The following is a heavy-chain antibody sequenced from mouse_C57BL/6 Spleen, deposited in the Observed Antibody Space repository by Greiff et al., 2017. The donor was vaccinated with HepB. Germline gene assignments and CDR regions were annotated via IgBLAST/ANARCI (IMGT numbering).Heavy chain of an antibody. CDR3: ARSNSYYYGSSYYFDY. Sequence: QVQLQQPGAELVRPGTSVKLSCKASGYTFTSYWMHWVKQRPGQGLEWIGVIDPSDSYTNYNQKFKGKATLTVDTSSSTAYMQLSSLTSEDSAVYYCARSNSYYYGSSYYFDYWGQGTTLTVSS. D-gene: IGHD1-1*01. V-gene: IGHV1-59*01. J-gene: IGHJ2*01. CDR1: GYTFTSYW. CDR2: IDPSDSYT.